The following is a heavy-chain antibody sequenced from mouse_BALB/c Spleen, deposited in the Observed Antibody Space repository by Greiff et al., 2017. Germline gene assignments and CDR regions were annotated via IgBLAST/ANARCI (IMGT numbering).Heavy chain of an antibody. CDR1: GFAFSSYD. J-gene: IGHJ4*01. V-gene: IGHV5-12-1*01. Sequence: EVQGVESGGGLVKPGGSLKLSCAASGFAFSSYDMSWVRQTPEKRLEWVAYISSGGGSTYYPDTVKGRFTISRDNAKNTLYLQMSSLKSEDTAMYYCARQMRYDGAMDYWGQGTSVTVSS. CDR2: ISSGGGST. D-gene: IGHD2-14*01. CDR3: ARQMRYDGAMDY.